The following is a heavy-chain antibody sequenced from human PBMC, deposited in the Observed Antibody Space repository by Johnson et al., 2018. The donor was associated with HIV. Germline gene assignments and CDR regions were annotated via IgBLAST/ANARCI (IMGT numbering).Heavy chain of an antibody. V-gene: IGHV3-30*03. J-gene: IGHJ3*02. CDR1: EFTLSNYG. CDR3: ARAGLDAFDI. Sequence: QVQLVESGGGVVQPGRSLRLSCAASEFTLSNYGIHWVRQAPGKGLEWLSLISYDGSNTYYADSVRGRFTLSRDNSKNTVYLQMNSLRAEDTAVYYCARAGLDAFDIWGQGTMVTVSS. CDR2: ISYDGSNT.